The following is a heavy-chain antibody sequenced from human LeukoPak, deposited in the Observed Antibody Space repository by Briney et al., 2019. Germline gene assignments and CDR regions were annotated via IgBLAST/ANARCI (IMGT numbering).Heavy chain of an antibody. J-gene: IGHJ4*02. CDR3: AKVGDGYMLIDY. Sequence: PGGSLRLSCAASGFTFSSYGMHWVRQAPGKGLEWVAVISYDGSNKYYADSVKGRFTISRDNSKNTLYLQMNSLRAEDTAVYYCAKVGDGYMLIDYWGQGTLVTVSS. CDR1: GFTFSSYG. CDR2: ISYDGSNK. D-gene: IGHD5-24*01. V-gene: IGHV3-30*18.